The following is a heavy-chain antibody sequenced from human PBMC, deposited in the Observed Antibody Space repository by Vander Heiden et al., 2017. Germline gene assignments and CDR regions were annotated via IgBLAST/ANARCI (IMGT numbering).Heavy chain of an antibody. CDR3: ARDGAVVVWVMKYYFDY. D-gene: IGHD2-2*01. V-gene: IGHV3-48*02. CDR2: ISSSSSTI. J-gene: IGHJ4*02. CDR1: GFTFSSYS. Sequence: EVQLVESGGGLVQPGGSLRLSCAASGFTFSSYSMNWVRQAPGKGLEWVSYISSSSSTIYYADSVKGRFTISRDNAKNSLYLQMNSLRDEDTAVYYCARDGAVVVWVMKYYFDYWGQGTLVTVSS.